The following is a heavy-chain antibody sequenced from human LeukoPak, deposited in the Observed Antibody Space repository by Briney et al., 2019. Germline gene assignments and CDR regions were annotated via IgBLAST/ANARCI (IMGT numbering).Heavy chain of an antibody. J-gene: IGHJ4*02. CDR3: ASRTHSHYYGSGSYSL. V-gene: IGHV4-30-4*01. D-gene: IGHD3-10*01. Sequence: SETLSLTCTVSGGSISSGDYYWRWIRQPPGKGLEWIGYIYYSGSTYYNPALKSRVTISVDTSKNQCSLKLSSVTAADTAVYYCASRTHSHYYGSGSYSLWGQGTLVTVSS. CDR1: GGSISSGDYY. CDR2: IYYSGST.